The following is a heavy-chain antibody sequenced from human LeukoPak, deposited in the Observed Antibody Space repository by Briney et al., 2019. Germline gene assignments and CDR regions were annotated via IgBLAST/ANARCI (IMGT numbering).Heavy chain of an antibody. V-gene: IGHV3-21*01. CDR2: ISSSSSYI. J-gene: IGHJ6*04. CDR3: ARDNYGSGSTTEPGGSYYYYGMDV. CDR1: GFTFSSYS. D-gene: IGHD3-10*01. Sequence: GGSLRLPCAASGFTFSSYSMNWVRQAPGKGLEWVSSISSSSSYIYYADSVKGRFTISRDNAKNSLYLQMNSLRAEDTAVYYCARDNYGSGSTTEPGGSYYYYGMDVWGKGTTVTVSS.